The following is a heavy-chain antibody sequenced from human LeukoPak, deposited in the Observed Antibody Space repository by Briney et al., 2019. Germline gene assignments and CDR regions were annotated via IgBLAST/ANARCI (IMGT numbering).Heavy chain of an antibody. Sequence: GGSLRLSCAASGFTFSSYGMHWVRQAPGKGLEWVAFIRYDGSNKYYADSVKGRFTISRDNSKNTLYLQMNSLRAEDTAVYYCAREYYYGSGRPESDAFDIWGQGTMVTVPS. V-gene: IGHV3-30*02. CDR2: IRYDGSNK. CDR1: GFTFSSYG. CDR3: AREYYYGSGRPESDAFDI. J-gene: IGHJ3*02. D-gene: IGHD3-10*01.